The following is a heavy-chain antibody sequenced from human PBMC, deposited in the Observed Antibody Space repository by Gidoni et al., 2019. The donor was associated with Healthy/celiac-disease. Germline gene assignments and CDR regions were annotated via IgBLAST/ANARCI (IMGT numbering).Heavy chain of an antibody. CDR2: ISSSSSTI. V-gene: IGHV3-48*02. D-gene: IGHD3-16*01. CDR3: ARDGGPLRGAFDI. J-gene: IGHJ3*02. CDR1: GFTCSSYS. Sequence: EVQLVESGGGLVQPGGSLRLSCAASGFTCSSYSMNWVRQAPGKGLEWVSYISSSSSTIYYADSVKGRFTISRDNAKNSLYLQRNSLRDEDTAVYYCARDGGPLRGAFDIWGQGTMVTVSS.